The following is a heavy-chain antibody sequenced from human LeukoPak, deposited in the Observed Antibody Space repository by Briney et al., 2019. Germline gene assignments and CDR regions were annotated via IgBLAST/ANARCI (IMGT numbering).Heavy chain of an antibody. J-gene: IGHJ5*02. D-gene: IGHD4-23*01. CDR1: GGTFSNCA. Sequence: GASVKVSCKASGGTFSNCAISWVRQAPGQGLEWMGGILPIFDTGNYAQKFQGRVTVTADASTSTAYMELSSLRSEDTAVYYCARSNYGGHSGVWFDPWGQGTLVTVSS. CDR3: ARSNYGGHSGVWFDP. V-gene: IGHV1-69*13. CDR2: ILPIFDTG.